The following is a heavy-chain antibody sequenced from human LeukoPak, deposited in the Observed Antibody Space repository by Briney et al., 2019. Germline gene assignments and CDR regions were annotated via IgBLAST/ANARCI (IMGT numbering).Heavy chain of an antibody. J-gene: IGHJ5*02. D-gene: IGHD5-12*01. CDR3: ASSSVATSPTFWFDP. CDR2: IIPIFGTA. V-gene: IGHV1-69*06. Sequence: SVKVSCKASGGTFSSYAISWVRQAPGQGLEWMGGIIPIFGTANYAQKFQGRVTITAGKSTSTAYMELSSLRSEDTAVYYCASSSVATSPTFWFDPWGQGTLVTVSS. CDR1: GGTFSSYA.